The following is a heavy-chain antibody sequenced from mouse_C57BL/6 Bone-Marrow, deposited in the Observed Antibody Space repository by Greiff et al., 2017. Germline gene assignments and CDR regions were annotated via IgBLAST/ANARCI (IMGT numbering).Heavy chain of an antibody. CDR2: ISGGGGNT. CDR1: GFTFSSYT. V-gene: IGHV5-9*01. CDR3: SRQVTTVLATKYFDV. Sequence: EVKVVESGGGLVKPGGSLKLSCAASGFTFSSYTMSWVRQTPEKRLQWVAAISGGGGNTYSPDSVKGRFTISRDNDKNILYLQMSSLRSVDTALYYCSRQVTTVLATKYFDVWGTGTTVTVSS. J-gene: IGHJ1*03. D-gene: IGHD1-1*01.